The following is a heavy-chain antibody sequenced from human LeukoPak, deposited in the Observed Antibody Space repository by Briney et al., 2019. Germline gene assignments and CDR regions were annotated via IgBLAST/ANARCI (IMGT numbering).Heavy chain of an antibody. D-gene: IGHD3-10*01. Sequence: VASVKVSCKASGYTFTSYGISWVRQAPGQGLEWMGWISAYNGNTNHAQKLQGRVTMTTDTSTSTAYMELRSLRSDDTAVYYCARDRDGPYYYYGMDVWGQGTTVTVSS. CDR1: GYTFTSYG. CDR3: ARDRDGPYYYYGMDV. CDR2: ISAYNGNT. J-gene: IGHJ6*02. V-gene: IGHV1-18*01.